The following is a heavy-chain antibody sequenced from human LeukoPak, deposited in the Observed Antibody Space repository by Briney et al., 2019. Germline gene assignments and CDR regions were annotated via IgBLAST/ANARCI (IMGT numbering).Heavy chain of an antibody. CDR3: ASTCGYDFWDMGY. D-gene: IGHD3-3*01. CDR2: ISDDGRS. V-gene: IGHV3-30*04. CDR1: GFAFSKYA. J-gene: IGHJ4*02. Sequence: GRSLRLSCAASGFAFSKYAMHWVRQAPGKGLEWVTIISDDGRSNYADSVEGRFTISRDNSKNTLYLQMSSLRAEDTAVYYCASTCGYDFWDMGYWGQGTLVTVSS.